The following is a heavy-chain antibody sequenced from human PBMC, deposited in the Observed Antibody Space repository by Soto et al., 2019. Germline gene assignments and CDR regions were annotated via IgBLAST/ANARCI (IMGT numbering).Heavy chain of an antibody. V-gene: IGHV3-23*01. CDR1: GFTFSNYA. CDR3: ARRSSGWYFDY. CDR2: ISGSGGST. Sequence: EVQLLESGGGLVQPGGSLRLSCAASGFTFSNYAMNWVRQAPGKGLEWVSVISGSGGSTYYAESVKSRFTISRDNSKTTLYLQMNSLRAEDTAVYYCARRSSGWYFDYWGQGTLVTVSS. D-gene: IGHD6-19*01. J-gene: IGHJ4*02.